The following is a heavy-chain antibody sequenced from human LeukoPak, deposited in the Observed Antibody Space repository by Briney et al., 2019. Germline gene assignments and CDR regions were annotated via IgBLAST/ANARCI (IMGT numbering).Heavy chain of an antibody. V-gene: IGHV3-21*04. Sequence: PGGSLRLSSAASVFTFSIYSMTWGREAPGKGGEWVSSISSSSGYIYYADSVKGRFTISRDNAKNSLYLQMNSLRAEDTAVYYCATDRSLDLYYDISTSYWDYWGQGTPGTASS. J-gene: IGHJ4*02. CDR3: ATDRSLDLYYDISTSYWDY. CDR2: ISSSSGYI. D-gene: IGHD3-9*01. CDR1: VFTFSIYS.